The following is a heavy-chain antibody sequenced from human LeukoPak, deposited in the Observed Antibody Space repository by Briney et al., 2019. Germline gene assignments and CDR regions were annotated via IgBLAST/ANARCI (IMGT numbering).Heavy chain of an antibody. J-gene: IGHJ4*02. V-gene: IGHV4-59*01. CDR2: IYYSGST. CDR1: GGSISSYY. Sequence: PSETLSLTCTVSGGSISSYYWSWIRQPPGKGLEWIGYIYYSGSTNYNPSPKSRVTISVDTSKNQFSLKLSSVTAADTAVYYCARSYGGARPLDYWGQGTLVTVSS. CDR3: ARSYGGARPLDY. D-gene: IGHD4-23*01.